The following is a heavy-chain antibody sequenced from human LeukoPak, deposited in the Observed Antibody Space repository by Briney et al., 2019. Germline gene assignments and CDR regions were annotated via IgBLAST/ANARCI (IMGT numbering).Heavy chain of an antibody. CDR2: INHSGST. J-gene: IGHJ4*02. CDR1: GGSFSGYY. CDR3: ARGLRSSSWYEVGY. D-gene: IGHD6-13*01. Sequence: SETLSLTCAVYGGSFSGYYWSWIRQPPGKGLEWIGEINHSGSTNYNPSLKSRVTISVDTSKSQFSLKLSSVTAADTAVYYCARGLRSSSWYEVGYWGQGTLVTVSS. V-gene: IGHV4-34*01.